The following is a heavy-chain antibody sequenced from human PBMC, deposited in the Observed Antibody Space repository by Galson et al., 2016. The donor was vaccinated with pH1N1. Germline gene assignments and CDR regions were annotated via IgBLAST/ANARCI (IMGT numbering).Heavy chain of an antibody. J-gene: IGHJ4*02. CDR2: ISWNSGSI. V-gene: IGHV3-9*01. CDR3: WGTGYSSGWKEG. D-gene: IGHD6-19*01. CDR1: GFSFDDYA. Sequence: SLRLSCAASGFSFDDYAMHWVRQAPGKGLEWVSGISWNSGSIGYADSVKGRFTISRDNAKNSLYLQMNSLRAEDTALYYCWGTGYSSGWKEGGGQGTLVTVSS.